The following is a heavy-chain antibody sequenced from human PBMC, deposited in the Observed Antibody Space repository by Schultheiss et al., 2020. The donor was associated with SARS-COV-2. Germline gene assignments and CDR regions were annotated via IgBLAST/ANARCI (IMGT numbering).Heavy chain of an antibody. J-gene: IGHJ5*02. CDR3: AGGDSDP. CDR2: ITSRRTLR. V-gene: IGHV3-48*04. CDR1: GFTFRSYK. D-gene: IGHD3/OR15-3a*01. Sequence: GESLKISCVASGFTFRSYKMNWVRQAPGKGLEWVPDITSRRTLRHYADSVEGRFIVSRDNAKNLLYLQMNSLRVEDTAVYYCAGGDSDPWGQGTLVTVSS.